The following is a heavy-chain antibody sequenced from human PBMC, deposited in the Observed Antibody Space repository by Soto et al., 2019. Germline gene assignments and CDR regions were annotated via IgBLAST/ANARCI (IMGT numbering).Heavy chain of an antibody. V-gene: IGHV1-69*08. CDR1: GGTFSNHI. D-gene: IGHD5-12*01. CDR2: IIPMLDIT. Sequence: QVQLVQSGAEVKKPGSSVKVSCKASGGTFSNHIITWVRQAPGQGLEWMGRIIPMLDITNHAQKFQGRVTITADKSTTTAYMEVSSLRSEDTAVYYCVRDFPIGSVFSGHDDIDSWGQGTLVTVSA. J-gene: IGHJ4*02. CDR3: VRDFPIGSVFSGHDDIDS.